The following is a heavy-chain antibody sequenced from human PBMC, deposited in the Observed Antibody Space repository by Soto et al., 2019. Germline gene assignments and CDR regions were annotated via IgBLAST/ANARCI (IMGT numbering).Heavy chain of an antibody. CDR3: ASEEPASRHHDY. CDR1: GGSISSYY. V-gene: IGHV4-59*12. CDR2: INYSGST. J-gene: IGHJ4*02. Sequence: PSGTLSLTCTVSGGSISSYYWSWIRQPPGKGLEWIGYINYSGSTTYNPSLKNRVTIAIDTSKNQFSLTLNSVTAADTAMYFCASEEPASRHHDYWGQGNLVPVSS. D-gene: IGHD1-26*01.